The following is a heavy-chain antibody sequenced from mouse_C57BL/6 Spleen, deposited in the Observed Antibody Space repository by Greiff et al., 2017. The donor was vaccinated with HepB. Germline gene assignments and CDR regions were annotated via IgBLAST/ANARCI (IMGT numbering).Heavy chain of an antibody. Sequence: EVQLQQSGPELVKPGASVKISCKASGYTFTDYYMNWVKQSHGKSLEWIGDINPNNGGTSYNQKFKGKATLTVDKSSSTAYMELRSLTSEDSAVYYCARERDYGSSYGFAYWGQGTLVTVSA. J-gene: IGHJ3*01. V-gene: IGHV1-26*01. D-gene: IGHD1-1*01. CDR3: ARERDYGSSYGFAY. CDR1: GYTFTDYY. CDR2: INPNNGGT.